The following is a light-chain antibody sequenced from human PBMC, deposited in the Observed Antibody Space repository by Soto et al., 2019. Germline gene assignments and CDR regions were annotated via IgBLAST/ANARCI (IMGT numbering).Light chain of an antibody. Sequence: DIQMNQSPSSLSASVGDRVTITCQAREDIYKYLNWYQQRPGKAPKLLMYNASHFDTGGSSRFSGQGSGTNVTLTITNLQPKDVDSNYFQQFDDLPLTIGGGTQGEI. J-gene: IGKJ4*01. CDR3: QQFDDLPLT. V-gene: IGKV1-33*01. CDR1: EDIYKY. CDR2: NAS.